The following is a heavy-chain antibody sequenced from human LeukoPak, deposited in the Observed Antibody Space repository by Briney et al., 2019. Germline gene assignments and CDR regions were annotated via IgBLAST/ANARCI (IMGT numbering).Heavy chain of an antibody. J-gene: IGHJ4*02. V-gene: IGHV3-21*01. Sequence: GGSLRLSCVASGFTFSRYSMNWVRLAPGKGLERVSSLSISGSYIYYADSVRGRFSISRDNAKNSLFLQMNSLRAEDTAVYYCARDRSALDGAADGNCVDYWGQGALVTVSS. CDR3: ARDRSALDGAADGNCVDY. D-gene: IGHD6-13*01. CDR1: GFTFSRYS. CDR2: LSISGSYI.